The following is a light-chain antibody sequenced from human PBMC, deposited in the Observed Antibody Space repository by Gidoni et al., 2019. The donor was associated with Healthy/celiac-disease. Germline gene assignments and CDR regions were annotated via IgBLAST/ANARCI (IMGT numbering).Light chain of an antibody. Sequence: SSELTQDPAVSVALGQTVRITCQGDSLRNSSASWHQQKPGQAPVLVIYGKTNRPSGIPDRFSGSTSGNTVSLTITGAQAEDEADYYCKSRDSDGFVVFGGGTKLTV. V-gene: IGLV3-19*01. CDR1: SLRNSS. CDR2: GKT. CDR3: KSRDSDGFVV. J-gene: IGLJ2*01.